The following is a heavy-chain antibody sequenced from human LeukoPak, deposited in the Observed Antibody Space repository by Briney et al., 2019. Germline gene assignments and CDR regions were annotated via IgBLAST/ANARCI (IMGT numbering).Heavy chain of an antibody. CDR1: GYTLTELS. Sequence: ASVKVSCKVSGYTLTELSMHWVRQAPGKGLEWMGGFDPEDGETIYAQKFQGRVTMTEDTSTDTAYMELRSLRSDDTAVYYCARESYYDSSGNKFDYWGQGTLVTVSS. J-gene: IGHJ4*02. V-gene: IGHV1-24*01. CDR3: ARESYYDSSGNKFDY. CDR2: FDPEDGET. D-gene: IGHD3-22*01.